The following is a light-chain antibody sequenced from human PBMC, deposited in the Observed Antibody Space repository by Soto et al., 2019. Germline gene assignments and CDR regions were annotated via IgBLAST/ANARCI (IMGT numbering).Light chain of an antibody. J-gene: IGKJ1*01. V-gene: IGKV3-15*01. CDR3: QHYDNWWT. CDR2: AAS. CDR1: QSVSSN. Sequence: EIVMTQSPATLSVSPGERATLSCRASQSVSSNLAWYQQKPGQAPRVLIYAASTRATGIPDRFSGSGSGTEFTLTISSLHSEDCGFYYCQHYDNWWTFGQGTKVVIK.